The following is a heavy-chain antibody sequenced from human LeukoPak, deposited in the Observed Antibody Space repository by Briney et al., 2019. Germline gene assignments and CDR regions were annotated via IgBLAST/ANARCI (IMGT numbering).Heavy chain of an antibody. CDR2: ISGSGGST. J-gene: IGHJ4*02. D-gene: IGHD6-19*01. CDR1: GFTYSSYA. CDR3: AKTYSSGWYDFDY. V-gene: IGHV3-23*01. Sequence: GGSLRLSCAASGFTYSSYAMSWVRQAPGKGLEWVSAISGSGGSTYYADSMKGRFTISRDNSKNTLYLQMNSLRAEDTAVYYCAKTYSSGWYDFDYWGQGTLVTVSS.